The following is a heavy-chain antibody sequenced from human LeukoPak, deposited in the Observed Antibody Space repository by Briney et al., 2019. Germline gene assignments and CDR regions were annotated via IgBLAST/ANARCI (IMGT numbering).Heavy chain of an antibody. CDR2: VYPGDSDA. J-gene: IGHJ4*02. CDR1: GXSFSNYC. Sequence: PGESLKISFKGSGXSFSNYCIGWVRQMPGKGLEWMGIVYPGDSDARYSPSFQGQVTFSADKSISTAYLQWSSLKASDTAIYYCARKHDYGDFPFDYWGQGTLVTVSS. V-gene: IGHV5-51*01. D-gene: IGHD4-17*01. CDR3: ARKHDYGDFPFDY.